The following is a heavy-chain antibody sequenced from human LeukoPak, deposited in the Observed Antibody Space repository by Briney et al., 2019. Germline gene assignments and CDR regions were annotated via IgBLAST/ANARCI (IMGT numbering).Heavy chain of an antibody. J-gene: IGHJ4*02. CDR1: GFTFSSYS. CDR3: TTINVASVFDY. CDR2: IRYDGNNK. Sequence: PGGSLRLSCAASGFTFSSYSMNWVRQAPGKGLEWVAFIRYDGNNKYYADSVKGRFTISRDNSENTLYLQLNSLRAEDTAVYYCTTINVASVFDYWGPGILVTVSS. D-gene: IGHD1-1*01. V-gene: IGHV3-30*02.